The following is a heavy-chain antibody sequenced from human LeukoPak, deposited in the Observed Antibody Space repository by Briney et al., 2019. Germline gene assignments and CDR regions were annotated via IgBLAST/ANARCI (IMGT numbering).Heavy chain of an antibody. CDR3: AGGDYDYYYYMDV. V-gene: IGHV3-11*04. J-gene: IGHJ6*03. CDR1: GFTFSDYY. D-gene: IGHD2-21*02. CDR2: ISSSGSTI. Sequence: PGGSLRLSCAASGFTFSDYYMSWIRQAPGKGLEWVSYISSSGSTIYYADSVKGRFTISRDNAKNSLYLQMNSLGAEDTAVYYCAGGDYDYYYYMDVWGKGTTVTVSS.